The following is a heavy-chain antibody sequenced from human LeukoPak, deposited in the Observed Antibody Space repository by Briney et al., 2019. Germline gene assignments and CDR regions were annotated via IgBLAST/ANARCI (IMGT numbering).Heavy chain of an antibody. V-gene: IGHV4-59*01. CDR3: ARDIVGVPVAIFDHWFDP. Sequence: SETLSLTCTVSGGSISSYYWSWIRQPPGKGLEWIGYIYYSGSTNYNPSLKSRVTISVDTSKNQFSLKLSSVTAADTAVYYCARDIVGVPVAIFDHWFDPWGQGTLVTFSS. D-gene: IGHD2-2*02. J-gene: IGHJ5*02. CDR2: IYYSGST. CDR1: GGSISSYY.